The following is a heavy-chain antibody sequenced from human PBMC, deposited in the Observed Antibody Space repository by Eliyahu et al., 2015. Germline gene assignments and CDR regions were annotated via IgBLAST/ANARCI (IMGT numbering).Heavy chain of an antibody. CDR2: ISGSGGST. Sequence: EVQLLESGGGLVQPGGSLXLSCAASGFTXSXXAXGWVRQAPGKGLEWVSAISGSGGSTYYADSVKGXFTISRDNSKNTLYLQMNSLRAEDTAVYYCARADGSDYDILTGYPLFDYWGQGTLVTVSS. V-gene: IGHV3-23*01. J-gene: IGHJ4*02. CDR3: ARADGSDYDILTGYPLFDY. CDR1: GFTXSXXA. D-gene: IGHD3-9*01.